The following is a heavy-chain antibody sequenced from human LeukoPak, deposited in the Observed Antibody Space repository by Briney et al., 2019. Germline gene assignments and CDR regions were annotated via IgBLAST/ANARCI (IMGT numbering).Heavy chain of an antibody. CDR3: ARFTPQGYGWGGYNRFDP. D-gene: IGHD3-16*01. Sequence: SGTLSLTCGVSGGSISSNKWWSWVRPPPGKGLEWIGETHHSGRTNYNPSLKSRVTISVDTSKNQFSLNLTSVTAADTAVYYCARFTPQGYGWGGYNRFDPWGQGTLVTVSS. V-gene: IGHV4-4*02. CDR1: GGSISSNKW. J-gene: IGHJ5*02. CDR2: THHSGRT.